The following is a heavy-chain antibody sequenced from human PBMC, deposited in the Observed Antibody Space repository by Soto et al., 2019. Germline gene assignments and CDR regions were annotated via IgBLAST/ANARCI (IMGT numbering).Heavy chain of an antibody. V-gene: IGHV4-61*01. CDR3: ARIDGDYGHNWFDP. D-gene: IGHD4-17*01. CDR1: GASVSSASYY. J-gene: IGHJ5*02. CDR2: VYFSGST. Sequence: QVQLKESGPGLLKPSETLSLTCTVSGASVSSASYYWAWLRQPPGRVLEWIGAVYFSGSTSYIPSLKSRVTVSLDTSKNQFSLNLASATASDSAIYYCARIDGDYGHNWFDPWGQGTMVIGS.